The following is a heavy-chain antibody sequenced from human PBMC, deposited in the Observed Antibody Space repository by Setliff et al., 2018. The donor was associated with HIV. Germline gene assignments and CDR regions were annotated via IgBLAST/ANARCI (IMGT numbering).Heavy chain of an antibody. CDR3: ARAKYYYDTSAYYGSRDWYFDL. Sequence: SETLSLTCAVSGGSISGSYYWAWIRQPPGKGREWIGSTYFRGGTYNNPPLENRFSISIDTSENQISLKLYSVTAADTAVYYCARAKYYYDTSAYYGSRDWYFDLWGRGTLVTVSS. CDR2: TYFRGGT. CDR1: GGSISGSYY. D-gene: IGHD3-22*01. J-gene: IGHJ2*01. V-gene: IGHV4-39*07.